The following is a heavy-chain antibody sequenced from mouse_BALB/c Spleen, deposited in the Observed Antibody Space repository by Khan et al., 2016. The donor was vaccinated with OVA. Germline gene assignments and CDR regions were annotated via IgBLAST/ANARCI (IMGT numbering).Heavy chain of an antibody. CDR3: ARGGYGTSFAY. V-gene: IGHV1-61*01. Sequence: VELQESGAELVRPGASVKLSCKASGYTFTSFWMNWVTERPGQGLEWMGMIDPSDSETHYNQMFKDKATLTVDKSSSTAHMQLSGLTYEDSAVYYCARGGYGTSFAYWGQGTLVTVSA. CDR2: IDPSDSET. J-gene: IGHJ3*01. CDR1: GYTFTSFW. D-gene: IGHD2-10*02.